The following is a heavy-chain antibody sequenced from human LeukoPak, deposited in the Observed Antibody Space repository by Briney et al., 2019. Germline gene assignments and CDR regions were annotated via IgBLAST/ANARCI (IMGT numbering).Heavy chain of an antibody. CDR1: GFTFSSYS. CDR2: ISSSSSYI. D-gene: IGHD4-17*01. V-gene: IGHV3-21*01. J-gene: IGHJ5*02. CDR3: ARSGDYGDWFDP. Sequence: PGGSLRLSCAASGFTFSSYSMNWVRQAPGKGLEWVSSISSSSSYIYYADSVKGRFTISRDNAKNSLYLQMNSLRAEDTAVYYCARSGDYGDWFDPWGQGTLVTVSS.